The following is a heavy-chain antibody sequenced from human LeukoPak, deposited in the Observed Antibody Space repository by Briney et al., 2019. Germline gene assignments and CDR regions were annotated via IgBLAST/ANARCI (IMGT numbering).Heavy chain of an antibody. J-gene: IGHJ3*02. Sequence: PGGSLRLSCAASGFTFSSYWMHWVRQAPGKGLVWVSRINSDGSSTSCADSVKGRFTISRDNAKNTLYLQMNSLRAEDTAVYYCARGPSWGDAFDIWGQGTMVTVSS. CDR2: INSDGSST. V-gene: IGHV3-74*01. CDR1: GFTFSSYW. CDR3: ARGPSWGDAFDI. D-gene: IGHD3-16*01.